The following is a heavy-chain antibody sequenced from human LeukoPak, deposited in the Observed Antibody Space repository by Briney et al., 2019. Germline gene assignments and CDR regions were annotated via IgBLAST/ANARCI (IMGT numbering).Heavy chain of an antibody. J-gene: IGHJ4*02. CDR2: IGGSGDKT. Sequence: GGSLRLSCAASGFTFNRNAISWVRQAPGKGLEWVSTIGGSGDKTFYADSVKGRFTISRDNSKNMVHLQMNSLTGEDTALYYCVRRGDASSGWGDHDFWGQGALVIVSS. CDR1: GFTFNRNA. V-gene: IGHV3-23*01. D-gene: IGHD6-19*01. CDR3: VRRGDASSGWGDHDF.